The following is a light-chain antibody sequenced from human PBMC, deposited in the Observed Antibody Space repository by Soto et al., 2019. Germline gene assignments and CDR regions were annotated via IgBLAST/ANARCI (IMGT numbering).Light chain of an antibody. CDR1: SSDVGGYKY. Sequence: QPVLTQPASVSGSPGQSITISCTGTSSDVGGYKYVSWYQQHPGKVPKLIIYEVSNRPSGVSNRFSGSKSGNTASLTISGLQAEDEADYYCNSYTSSATGVFGGGTKLTVL. J-gene: IGLJ2*01. V-gene: IGLV2-14*01. CDR2: EVS. CDR3: NSYTSSATGV.